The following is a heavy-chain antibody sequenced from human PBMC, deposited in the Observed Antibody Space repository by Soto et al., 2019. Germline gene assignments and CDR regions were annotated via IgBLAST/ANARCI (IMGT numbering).Heavy chain of an antibody. Sequence: GGSLRLSCAASGFTFTRYSMNWVRQAPGKGLEWVSSISSTTNYIYYGDSMKGRFTISRNNAKNSLYLEMNSLRAEDTAVYYCARESEDLTSNFDYWGQGTLVTVSS. J-gene: IGHJ4*02. CDR2: ISSTTNYI. CDR3: ARESEDLTSNFDY. V-gene: IGHV3-21*06. CDR1: GFTFTRYS.